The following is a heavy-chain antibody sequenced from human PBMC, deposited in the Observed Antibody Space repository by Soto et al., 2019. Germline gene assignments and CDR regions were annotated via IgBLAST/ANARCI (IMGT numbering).Heavy chain of an antibody. CDR3: ARDYYSSGWSDFDY. CDR1: GYTFTSYV. V-gene: IGHV1-18*01. J-gene: IGHJ4*02. D-gene: IGHD6-19*01. CDR2: ISVYNGNT. Sequence: ASVKVSCKASGYTFTSYVISWVRQAPGQGLEWMGWISVYNGNTNYAQKLQGRVTMTTDTSTSTAYMELRSLRSDDTAVYYCARDYYSSGWSDFDYWGQGTLVTVSS.